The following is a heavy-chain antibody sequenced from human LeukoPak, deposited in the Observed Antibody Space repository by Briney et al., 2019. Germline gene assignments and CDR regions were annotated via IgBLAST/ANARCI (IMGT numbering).Heavy chain of an antibody. Sequence: GGSLRLSCSASTFTFNTYWMHWVRQAPGKGLVWVSRINGDGSSTIYADPVRGRFTISRDNAKNMVYLQMNSLTAEDTAVYYCATGSGSYYDSWGQGTRVTVSS. CDR2: INGDGSST. J-gene: IGHJ4*02. CDR1: TFTFNTYW. D-gene: IGHD6-19*01. CDR3: ATGSGSYYDS. V-gene: IGHV3-74*01.